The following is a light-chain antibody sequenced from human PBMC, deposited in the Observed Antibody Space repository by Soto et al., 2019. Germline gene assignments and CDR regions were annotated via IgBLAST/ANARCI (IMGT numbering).Light chain of an antibody. Sequence: QSVLTQPPSASGTPGQRVTISCSGSSSNIGSNYVNWYQQLPGTAPKLLIYSNNPRPSGVPDRFSGSKSGTSASLAISGLQSDDEADYYCEAWDDSLNGRVVFGGGTKLTVL. CDR2: SNN. V-gene: IGLV1-44*01. CDR3: EAWDDSLNGRVV. J-gene: IGLJ2*01. CDR1: SSNIGSNY.